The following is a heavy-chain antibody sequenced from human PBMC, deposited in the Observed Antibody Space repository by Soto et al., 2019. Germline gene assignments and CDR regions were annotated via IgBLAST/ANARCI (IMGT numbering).Heavy chain of an antibody. V-gene: IGHV4-34*01. CDR1: GGSFSGYY. D-gene: IGHD3-10*01. CDR2: INHSGST. CDR3: ASLTMVRGYWSVGRRYMDV. J-gene: IGHJ6*03. Sequence: SETLSLTCAVYGGSFSGYYWSWIRQPPGKGLEWIGEINHSGSTNYNPSLKSRVTISVDTSKNQFSLKLSSVTAADTAVYYCASLTMVRGYWSVGRRYMDVWGKGTTVTVSS.